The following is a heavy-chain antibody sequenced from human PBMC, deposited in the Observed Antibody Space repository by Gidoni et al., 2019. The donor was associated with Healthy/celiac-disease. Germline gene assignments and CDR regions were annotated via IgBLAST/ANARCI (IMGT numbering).Heavy chain of an antibody. V-gene: IGHV4-34*01. Sequence: QVQLQQWGAGLLKPSDTLSLPCAVYGWSFSGYYWSWIRQPPGKGLEWIGEINHSGSTNYNPSLKSRVTISVDTSKNQFSLKLSSVTAADTAVYYCARFGYSSSWPYPYYYYYMDVWGKGTTVTVSS. J-gene: IGHJ6*03. D-gene: IGHD6-13*01. CDR3: ARFGYSSSWPYPYYYYYMDV. CDR1: GWSFSGYY. CDR2: INHSGST.